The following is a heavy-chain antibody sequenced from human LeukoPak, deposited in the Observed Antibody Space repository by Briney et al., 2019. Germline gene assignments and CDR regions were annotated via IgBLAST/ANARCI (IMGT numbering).Heavy chain of an antibody. CDR1: GFTFGDYA. J-gene: IGHJ4*02. CDR3: TRDPPPHIAEEED. CDR2: IRSKAYGGTT. V-gene: IGHV3-49*04. Sequence: GGPLRLFCTASGFTFGDYAMIWVRQAPGKGLEWVGFIRSKAYGGTTEYAASVKGRLTISRDDSKSIAYLQMNSLKTEDTAVYYCTRDPPPHIAEEEDWGQGTLVTVSS. D-gene: IGHD6-13*01.